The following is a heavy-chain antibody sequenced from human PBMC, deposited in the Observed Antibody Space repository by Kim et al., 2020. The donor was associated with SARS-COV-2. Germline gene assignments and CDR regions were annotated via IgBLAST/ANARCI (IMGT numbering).Heavy chain of an antibody. Sequence: GGSLRLSCAASGFTFSNAWMTWVRQAPGKGLEWLGRIKSKTDGGTTDYAAPVKGRFTISRDDSKTTLYLQMNSLKTEDTAVYYCTTDLKYYYDSGAFYYIYWGQGTLVTVSS. CDR2: IKSKTDGGTT. D-gene: IGHD3-22*01. CDR3: TTDLKYYYDSGAFYYIY. V-gene: IGHV3-15*01. J-gene: IGHJ4*02. CDR1: GFTFSNAW.